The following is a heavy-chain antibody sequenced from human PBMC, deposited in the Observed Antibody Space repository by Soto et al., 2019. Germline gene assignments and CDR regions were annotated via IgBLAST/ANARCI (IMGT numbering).Heavy chain of an antibody. V-gene: IGHV4-59*08. Sequence: PSETLSVTCTVSGGSISSYYWSWIRQPPWKGLEWIGYIYYSGSTNYNPSLKSRVTISVDTSKNQFSLELSSVTAADTAVYSCARHFSVDYFDYWGQGALVTVSS. J-gene: IGHJ4*02. CDR1: GGSISSYY. CDR3: ARHFSVDYFDY. CDR2: IYYSGST.